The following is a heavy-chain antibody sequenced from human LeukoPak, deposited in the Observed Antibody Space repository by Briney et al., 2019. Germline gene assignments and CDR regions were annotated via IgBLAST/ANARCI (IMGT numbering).Heavy chain of an antibody. J-gene: IGHJ3*02. CDR2: IYSGGST. V-gene: IGHV3-53*01. CDR3: ASPRSPWAFDI. CDR1: GFTVSSNY. Sequence: GGSLRLSCAASGFTVSSNYMSWVRQAPGKGLEWVSVIYSGGSTYYADSVTGRFTISRDNSKNTLYLQMNSLRAEDTAVYYCASPRSPWAFDIWGQGTMVTVSS. D-gene: IGHD3-10*01.